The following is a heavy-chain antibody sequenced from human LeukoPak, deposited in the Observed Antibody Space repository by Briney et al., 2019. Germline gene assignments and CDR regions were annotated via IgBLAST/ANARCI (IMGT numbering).Heavy chain of an antibody. Sequence: GGSLRLSCAASGFTFSIYGMHWVRQAPDKGLEWVAFIRYDGSNKYYADSVKGRFTISRDNSNNTLYLQMNSLRAEDTAVYYCAKVRQQLVLFYYMDVWGKGTTVTISS. CDR3: AKVRQQLVLFYYMDV. V-gene: IGHV3-30*02. J-gene: IGHJ6*03. D-gene: IGHD6-13*01. CDR2: IRYDGSNK. CDR1: GFTFSIYG.